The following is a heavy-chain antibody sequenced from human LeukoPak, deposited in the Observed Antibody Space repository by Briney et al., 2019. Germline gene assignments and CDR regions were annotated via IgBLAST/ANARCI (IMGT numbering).Heavy chain of an antibody. CDR2: IYYSGST. D-gene: IGHD2-15*01. J-gene: IGHJ6*03. CDR3: ARGHCSGGSCYHPSYYYYYMDV. V-gene: IGHV4-39*07. Sequence: SETLSLTCTVSGGSISSSSYYWGWIRQPPGKGLEWIGSIYYSGSTYYNPSLKSRVTISVDTSKNQFSLKLSSVTAADTAVYYCARGHCSGGSCYHPSYYYYYMDVWGKGTTVTVSS. CDR1: GGSISSSSYY.